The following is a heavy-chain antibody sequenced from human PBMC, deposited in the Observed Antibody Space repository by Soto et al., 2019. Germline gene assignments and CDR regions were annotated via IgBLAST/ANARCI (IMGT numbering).Heavy chain of an antibody. CDR3: ARVAVAGTRVDY. Sequence: SETLSLTCTVSGGSVSSGSYYWSWIRQPPGKGLGWIGYIYYSGSTNYNPSLKSRVTISVDTSKNQFSLKLSSVTAADTAVYYCARVAVAGTRVDYWGQGTLVTVSS. V-gene: IGHV4-61*01. CDR1: GGSVSSGSYY. CDR2: IYYSGST. D-gene: IGHD6-19*01. J-gene: IGHJ4*02.